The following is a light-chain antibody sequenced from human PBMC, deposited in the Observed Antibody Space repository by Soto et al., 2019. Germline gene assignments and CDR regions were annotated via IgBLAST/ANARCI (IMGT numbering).Light chain of an antibody. J-gene: IGLJ1*01. V-gene: IGLV2-14*01. CDR1: SSDVGYFNY. Sequence: QSVLTQPASVSGSPGQSITISCTGTSSDVGYFNYVSWYQQHPGRPPKLMIYEVDNRPSGVSIRFSGSKSGDTASLTISGLQAEDEADYYCGSYGVGSIYVFGTGTKVTVL. CDR3: GSYGVGSIYV. CDR2: EVD.